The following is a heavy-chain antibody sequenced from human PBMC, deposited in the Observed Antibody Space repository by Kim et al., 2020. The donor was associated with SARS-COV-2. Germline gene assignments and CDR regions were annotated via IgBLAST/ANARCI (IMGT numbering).Heavy chain of an antibody. Sequence: SETLSLTCTVSGGSISSSSYYWGWIRQPPGKGLEWIGSIYYSGSTYYNPSLKSRVTISVDTSKNQFSLKLSSVTAADTAVYYCARHIFQLSSSWYAHAKWFDPWGQGTLVTVSS. V-gene: IGHV4-39*01. J-gene: IGHJ5*02. D-gene: IGHD6-13*01. CDR2: IYYSGST. CDR3: ARHIFQLSSSWYAHAKWFDP. CDR1: GGSISSSSYY.